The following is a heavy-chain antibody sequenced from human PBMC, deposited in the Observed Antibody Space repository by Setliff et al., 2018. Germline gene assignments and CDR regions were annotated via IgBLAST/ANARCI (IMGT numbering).Heavy chain of an antibody. J-gene: IGHJ3*02. D-gene: IGHD6-13*01. CDR1: GFTFSSYW. V-gene: IGHV3-74*01. CDR2: VNSDGSST. Sequence: GESLKISCVGSGFTFSSYWMHWVRQAPGKGLVWVSRVNSDGSSTTYADSVKGRFTMSRDNANNALYLQMNSLTAEDTAVYYCAREMEAAGQRAFDIWGQGTMVTVS. CDR3: AREMEAAGQRAFDI.